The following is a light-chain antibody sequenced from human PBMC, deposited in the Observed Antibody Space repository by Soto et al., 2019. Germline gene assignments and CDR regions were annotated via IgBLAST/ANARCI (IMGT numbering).Light chain of an antibody. Sequence: QSALTQPASVSGSPGQSITISCTGTISDVGGYNYVSWYQQHPGKAPKLIIYEVSNRPSGVSNRFSGSKSGNTASLTISGLQAEDEADYYCSSYTTSSTLVFGGGTKLTVL. V-gene: IGLV2-14*01. CDR1: ISDVGGYNY. CDR3: SSYTTSSTLV. J-gene: IGLJ3*02. CDR2: EVS.